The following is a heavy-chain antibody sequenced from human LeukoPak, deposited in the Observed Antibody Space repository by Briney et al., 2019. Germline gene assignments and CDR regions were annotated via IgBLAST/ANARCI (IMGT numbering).Heavy chain of an antibody. D-gene: IGHD3-10*01. CDR3: ARVSALWFVDY. Sequence: PGGSLRLSCAASGFTFDDYTMHWVRQAPGKGLEWVSSISSSSGYIYYADSVKGRFTISRDNSKNTLYLQMNSLRAEDTAVYYCARVSALWFVDYWGQGTLVTVSS. CDR1: GFTFDDYT. V-gene: IGHV3-21*04. CDR2: ISSSSGYI. J-gene: IGHJ4*02.